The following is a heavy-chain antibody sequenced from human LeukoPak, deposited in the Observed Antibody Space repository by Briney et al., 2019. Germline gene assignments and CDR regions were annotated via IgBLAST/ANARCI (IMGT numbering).Heavy chain of an antibody. J-gene: IGHJ4*02. V-gene: IGHV5-51*01. Sequence: AESLKISCKGSGYSFTNYLIGWVRQMPGKGVELVGIIYPGDSDNRYRPSFQGQVTISADKSISTAYLQWSSLKASDTAMYYCARQSCGGDCDTTWPLDYWGQGTLVTVSS. CDR3: ARQSCGGDCDTTWPLDY. CDR1: GYSFTNYL. CDR2: IYPGDSDN. D-gene: IGHD2-21*02.